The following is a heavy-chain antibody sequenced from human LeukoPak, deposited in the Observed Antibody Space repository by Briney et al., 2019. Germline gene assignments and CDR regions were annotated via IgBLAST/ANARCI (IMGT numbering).Heavy chain of an antibody. CDR1: GYTFTGYY. CDR2: INPNSGGT. Sequence: GASVKVSCKASGYTFTGYYMHWVRQAPGQGLEWMGWINPNSGGTNYAQKFQGRVTMTRDTSISTAYMELSRLRSDDTAVYYSASNYDFWSGYLYYWGQGTLVTVSS. J-gene: IGHJ4*02. CDR3: ASNYDFWSGYLYY. D-gene: IGHD3-3*01. V-gene: IGHV1-2*02.